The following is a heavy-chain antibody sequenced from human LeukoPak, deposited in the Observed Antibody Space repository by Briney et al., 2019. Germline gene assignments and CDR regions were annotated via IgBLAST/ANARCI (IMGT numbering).Heavy chain of an antibody. V-gene: IGHV1-69*06. J-gene: IGHJ4*02. CDR1: GGTFSSYA. D-gene: IGHD3-22*01. CDR2: IIPIFGTA. Sequence: SVKVSCKAPGGTFSSYAISWVRQAPGQGLEWMGGIIPIFGTANYAQKFQGRVTMTEDTSTDTAYMELSSLRSEDTAVYYCATPRYYYDSSGRRGYYFDYWGQGTLVTVSS. CDR3: ATPRYYYDSSGRRGYYFDY.